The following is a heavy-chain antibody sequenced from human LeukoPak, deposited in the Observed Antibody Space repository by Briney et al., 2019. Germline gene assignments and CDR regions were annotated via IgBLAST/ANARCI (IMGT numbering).Heavy chain of an antibody. CDR1: GYSFTGSS. J-gene: IGHJ4*02. Sequence: ASVKVSCKVSGYSFTGSSMHWVRQAPGQGLEWMGWINPNSGGTNYAQKFQGRVTMTRDTSISTAYMGLSRLRSDDTAVYYCGRDDTRPFDYWGQGTLVTVSS. D-gene: IGHD1-26*01. CDR2: INPNSGGT. CDR3: GRDDTRPFDY. V-gene: IGHV1-2*02.